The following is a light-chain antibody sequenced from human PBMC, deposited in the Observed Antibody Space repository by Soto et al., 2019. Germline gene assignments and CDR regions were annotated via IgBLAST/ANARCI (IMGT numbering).Light chain of an antibody. V-gene: IGKV1-5*01. J-gene: IGKJ1*01. Sequence: DIQMTQSPSSLSASVGDRVTITCRASQIIGNYLNWYQQKPGKAPKFLIYDASGLESGVPSRFSGSGSGTEFTLTISSLQPDDFATYYCQQYNSYSQTFGQGTKVDIK. CDR3: QQYNSYSQT. CDR1: QIIGNY. CDR2: DAS.